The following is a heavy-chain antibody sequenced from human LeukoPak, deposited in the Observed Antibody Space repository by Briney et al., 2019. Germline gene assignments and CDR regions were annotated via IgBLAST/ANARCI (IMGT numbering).Heavy chain of an antibody. J-gene: IGHJ6*02. Sequence: PGGSLRLSCAASGFTCSSYAMSWVRQAPGKEREWVSAISGSGGSTYYADSVKGRFTISRDNSKNPLYLQMNSLRADDTAVYYCAKGTHLTYYDFWSGWIVWGQGTTVSVSS. CDR2: ISGSGGST. D-gene: IGHD3-3*01. CDR1: GFTCSSYA. V-gene: IGHV3-23*01. CDR3: AKGTHLTYYDFWSGWIV.